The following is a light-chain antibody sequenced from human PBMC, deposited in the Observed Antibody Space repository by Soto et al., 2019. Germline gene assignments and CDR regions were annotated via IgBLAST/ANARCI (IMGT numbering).Light chain of an antibody. CDR2: RSD. J-gene: IGLJ3*02. CDR1: SSNIGSNY. V-gene: IGLV1-47*01. CDR3: AVRDASLSGHWV. Sequence: QSVLTQPPSASGTPGQRVTISCSGSSSNIGSNYVSWYQHLPGAAPKLLIYRSDQRPSGVPDRFSGSKSGTSASLAISGLRSEDEADYFCAVRDASLSGHWVFGGGTQLTVL.